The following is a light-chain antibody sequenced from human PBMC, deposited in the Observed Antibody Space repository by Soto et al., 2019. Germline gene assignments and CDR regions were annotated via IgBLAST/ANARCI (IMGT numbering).Light chain of an antibody. Sequence: HSALTQPASVSGSPGQSITISCTGSSSDVGTYDLVSWYQHHPGAAPKLMIYEVTRRPSGISNRFSGSKSGNTASLTISGLQAEDEADYYCCSFAGSNSWVFGGGTKLTVL. CDR1: SSDVGTYDL. CDR2: EVT. V-gene: IGLV2-23*02. CDR3: CSFAGSNSWV. J-gene: IGLJ3*02.